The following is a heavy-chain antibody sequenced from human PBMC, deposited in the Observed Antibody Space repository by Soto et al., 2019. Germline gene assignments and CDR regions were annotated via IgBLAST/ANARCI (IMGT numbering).Heavy chain of an antibody. J-gene: IGHJ4*02. CDR1: GFTLSGFD. CDR2: IKTKVESYAT. V-gene: IGHV3-73*01. CDR3: TRRHCSGGGCYSDFDF. D-gene: IGHD2-15*01. Sequence: EVQLVESGGGLVQPGGSLKLSRAASGFTLSGFDLHWVRQASGEGLEWIGRIKTKVESYATEYAASVKGRFSISRDDSKNTAYLEMNSLETEDTAIYYCTRRHCSGGGCYSDFDFWGQGSLVTVSS.